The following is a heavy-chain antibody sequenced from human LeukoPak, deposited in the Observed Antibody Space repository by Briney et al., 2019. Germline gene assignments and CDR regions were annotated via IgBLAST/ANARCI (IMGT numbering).Heavy chain of an antibody. CDR1: GYIFTSYG. D-gene: IGHD3-10*01. J-gene: IGHJ4*02. CDR2: ISAYNGNT. CDR3: ARDRLRFGELLPFDY. V-gene: IGHV1-18*01. Sequence: GASVKVSCKASGYIFTSYGISWVRQAPGQGLEWMGWISAYNGNTNYAQKLQGRVTMTTDTSTSTAYMELRSLRSDDTAVYYCARDRLRFGELLPFDYWGQGTLVTVSS.